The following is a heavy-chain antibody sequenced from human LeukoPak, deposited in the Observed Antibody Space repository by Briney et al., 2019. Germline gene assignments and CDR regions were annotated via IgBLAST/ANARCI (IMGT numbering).Heavy chain of an antibody. CDR1: GGSISSYY. V-gene: IGHV4-59*08. Sequence: SETLSLTCTVSGGSISSYYWSWIRQPPGQGLEWIGYIYYSGSTNYNPSLKSRVTISVDTSKNQFSLKLSSVTAADTAVYYCARRRRSGSYGDSVVDYWGQGTLVTVSS. J-gene: IGHJ4*02. CDR2: IYYSGST. D-gene: IGHD1-26*01. CDR3: ARRRRSGSYGDSVVDY.